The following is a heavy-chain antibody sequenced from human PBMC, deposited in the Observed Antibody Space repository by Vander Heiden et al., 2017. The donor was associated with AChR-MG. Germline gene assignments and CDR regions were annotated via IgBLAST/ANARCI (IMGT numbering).Heavy chain of an antibody. CDR2: ISPIFGTA. D-gene: IGHD6-6*01. V-gene: IGHV1-69*06. J-gene: IGHJ6*02. CDR1: GGTFSSYA. Sequence: QVQLVQSGAEVKKPGSSVKVSCKASGGTFSSYAISWVRQAPGQGLEWMGGISPIFGTANYEQKFQGRVTITADKSTSTAYMELSSLRSEDTAVYYCAGRIAARHEYYYYGMDVWGQGTTVTVSS. CDR3: AGRIAARHEYYYYGMDV.